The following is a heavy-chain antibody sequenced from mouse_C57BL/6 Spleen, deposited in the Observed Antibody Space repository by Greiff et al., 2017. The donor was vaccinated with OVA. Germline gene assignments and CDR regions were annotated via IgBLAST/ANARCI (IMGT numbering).Heavy chain of an antibody. J-gene: IGHJ2*01. V-gene: IGHV5-17*01. D-gene: IGHD2-5*01. Sequence: EVQLVESGGGLVKPGGSLKLSCAASGFTFSDYGMHWVRQAPEKGLEWVAYISSGSSTIYYAYTVKGRFTISRDNAKNTLFLQMTSLRSEDTAMYYCARDSNYFDDWGQGTTLTVSS. CDR3: ARDSNYFDD. CDR1: GFTFSDYG. CDR2: ISSGSSTI.